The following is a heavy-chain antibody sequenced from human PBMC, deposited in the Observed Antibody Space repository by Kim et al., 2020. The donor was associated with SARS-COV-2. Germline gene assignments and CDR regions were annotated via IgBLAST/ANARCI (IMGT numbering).Heavy chain of an antibody. Sequence: GGSLRLSCAASGFTFSDYYMSWIRQAPGKGPEWISYISGSNTNIYYADSVKGRFTISRDNAKETLYLHMNSLRVEATAVYYCARDSSYWGQGILVTVSS. V-gene: IGHV3-11*04. CDR2: ISGSNTNI. J-gene: IGHJ4*02. CDR3: ARDSSY. CDR1: GFTFSDYY.